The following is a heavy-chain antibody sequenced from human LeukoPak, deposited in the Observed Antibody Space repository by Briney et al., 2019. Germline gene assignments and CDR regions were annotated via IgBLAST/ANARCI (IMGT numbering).Heavy chain of an antibody. Sequence: GASVKVSCKASGGTLSSYAISWVRQAPGQGLEWMGRIIPIFGIANYAQKFQGRVTITADKSTSTAYMELSSLRSEDTAVYYCARDTAPDYGGNSGPYFDYWGQGTLVTVSS. J-gene: IGHJ4*02. CDR1: GGTLSSYA. CDR3: ARDTAPDYGGNSGPYFDY. CDR2: IIPIFGIA. V-gene: IGHV1-69*04. D-gene: IGHD4-23*01.